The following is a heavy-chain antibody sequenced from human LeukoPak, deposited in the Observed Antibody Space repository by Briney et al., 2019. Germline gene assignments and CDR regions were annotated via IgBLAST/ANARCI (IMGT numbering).Heavy chain of an antibody. J-gene: IGHJ2*01. CDR2: INPNSGGT. CDR3: ARDAYAGSGYYTFYVGYFDL. Sequence: ASVKVTCMASGYTFTGYYMHWVRQAPGQGLEWLGWINPNSGGTNYAQKFQGRVSMTSDTSISTGYMELSRLRSDDTAVYYCARDAYAGSGYYTFYVGYFDLWGRGTLVTVSS. D-gene: IGHD3-22*01. CDR1: GYTFTGYY. V-gene: IGHV1-2*02.